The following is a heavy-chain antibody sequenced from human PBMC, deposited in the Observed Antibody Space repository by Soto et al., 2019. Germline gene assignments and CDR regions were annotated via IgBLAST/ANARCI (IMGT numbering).Heavy chain of an antibody. Sequence: GSLRLSCAASGFTISNNYMTWVRQAPGKGLEWVSLIDSGGDTYYADSVKGRFTLSRDSSKNTLYLQMNSLRAEDTAVYNCARGGSLYYYYGIDVWGQGTTVTVSS. V-gene: IGHV3-53*01. J-gene: IGHJ6*02. CDR2: IDSGGDT. D-gene: IGHD3-16*01. CDR1: GFTISNNY. CDR3: ARGGSLYYYYGIDV.